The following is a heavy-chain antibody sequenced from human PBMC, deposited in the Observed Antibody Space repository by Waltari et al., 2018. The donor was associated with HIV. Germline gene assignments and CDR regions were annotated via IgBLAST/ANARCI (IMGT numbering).Heavy chain of an antibody. Sequence: QVQLQESGPGLVKPSQALSVTCRGSADAPSGGPYYWTWNRQHPGKGLEWIGNIYGGGTPRYNPSLKSRIRISLDSSKNQVSLQLTAVTAADTAVYFCAREKMYYHDSSAYSVFDIWGQGTMVTVSS. CDR2: IYGGGTP. J-gene: IGHJ3*02. CDR1: ADAPSGGPYY. CDR3: AREKMYYHDSSAYSVFDI. D-gene: IGHD3-22*01. V-gene: IGHV4-31*03.